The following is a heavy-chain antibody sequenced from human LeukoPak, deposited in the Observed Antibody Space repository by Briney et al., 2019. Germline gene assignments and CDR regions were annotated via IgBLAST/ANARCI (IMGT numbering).Heavy chain of an antibody. CDR2: IKRKSDGGIT. Sequence: GGSLRLSCAVSGFSFSNARMSWVRQAPGKGLEWVGRIKRKSDGGITQYAAPVKDRFIISRDDSENTLYLQMNSLKIEDTAVYYCTTDYYDSGSDMDVWGKGTTVTVSS. CDR3: TTDYYDSGSDMDV. D-gene: IGHD3-22*01. CDR1: GFSFSNAR. V-gene: IGHV3-15*01. J-gene: IGHJ6*03.